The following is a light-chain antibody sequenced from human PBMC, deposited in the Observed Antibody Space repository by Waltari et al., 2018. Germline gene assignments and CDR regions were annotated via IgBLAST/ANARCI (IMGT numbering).Light chain of an antibody. CDR1: NIGSSS. J-gene: IGLJ2*01. Sequence: SYVLTQPPSVSVAPGQTARIPCDVNNIGSSSVHWCQQRPGQAPVLVIYYDSDRPSGIPERFSGSNSGNTATLTISRVEAGDEADYYCQVWDSSRDHVVFGGGTRLTVL. CDR3: QVWDSSRDHVV. CDR2: YDS. V-gene: IGLV3-21*04.